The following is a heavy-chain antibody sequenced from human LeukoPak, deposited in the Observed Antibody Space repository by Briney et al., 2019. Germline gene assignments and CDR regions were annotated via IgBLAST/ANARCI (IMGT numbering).Heavy chain of an antibody. CDR3: AKELWSGYHNPFDS. J-gene: IGHJ4*02. Sequence: QTGGSLRLSCAASGFTFSNYAMSWVRQAPGKGLEWVSSISGGSESTAYAGSVKGRLTISRDNPKNMLYMQMNSLRVEDTAVYYCAKELWSGYHNPFDSWGQGTLVTVSS. CDR1: GFTFSNYA. D-gene: IGHD3-3*01. CDR2: ISGGSEST. V-gene: IGHV3-23*01.